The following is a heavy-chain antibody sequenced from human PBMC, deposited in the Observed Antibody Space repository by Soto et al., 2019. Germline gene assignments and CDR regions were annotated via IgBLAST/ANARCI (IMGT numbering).Heavy chain of an antibody. CDR3: AGNYGGNSREYFQH. CDR1: GGSISSGGYY. CDR2: IYYSGST. D-gene: IGHD4-17*01. J-gene: IGHJ1*01. Sequence: PSETLSLTCTVSGGSISSGGYYWSWIRQHPGKSLEWIGYIYYSGSTYYNPSLKSRVTISVDTSKNQFSLKLSSVTAADTAVYYCAGNYGGNSREYFQHWGQGTLVTVSS. V-gene: IGHV4-31*03.